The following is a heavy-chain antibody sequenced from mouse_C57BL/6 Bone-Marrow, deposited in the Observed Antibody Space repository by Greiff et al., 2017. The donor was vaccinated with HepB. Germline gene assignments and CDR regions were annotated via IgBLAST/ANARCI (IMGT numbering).Heavy chain of an antibody. CDR2: IWSGGRA. CDR1: GFSLTSYG. Sequence: VQLQQSGPGLVQPSQTLSITCKASGFSLTSYGLHWVRQSPGKGLEWLGVIWSGGRADYNAAFISRLIISKDNSKSHVFFKMNSLQADDTAIYYCARSVTTVPFAYWGQGTLVTVSA. CDR3: ARSVTTVPFAY. V-gene: IGHV2-2*01. J-gene: IGHJ3*01. D-gene: IGHD1-1*01.